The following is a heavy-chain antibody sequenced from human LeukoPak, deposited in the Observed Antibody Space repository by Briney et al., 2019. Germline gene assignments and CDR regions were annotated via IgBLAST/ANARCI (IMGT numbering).Heavy chain of an antibody. J-gene: IGHJ2*01. CDR2: IYYSGST. CDR1: GGSISSYY. V-gene: IGHV4-59*08. Sequence: KASETLSLTCTVSGGSISSYYWSWIRQPPGKGLEWLGYIYYSGSTNYNPSLKSRVTISVDTSKNQFSLKLSSVTAADTAVYYCARHGRYSGYDVIWYFDLWGRGTLVTVSS. CDR3: ARHGRYSGYDVIWYFDL. D-gene: IGHD5-12*01.